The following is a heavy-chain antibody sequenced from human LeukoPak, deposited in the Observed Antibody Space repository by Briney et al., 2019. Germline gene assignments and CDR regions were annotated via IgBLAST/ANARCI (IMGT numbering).Heavy chain of an antibody. V-gene: IGHV3-23*01. D-gene: IGHD1-1*01. Sequence: PGGSLRLSCAASGFTFSTYVMNWFRQAPGKGLEWVSTISVGAEYIFYADSVKGRFTISRDDSNNALYLQMHSLRAEDTAVYFRATTERLDAFDIWGQGTMVTVSS. CDR1: GFTFSTYV. CDR2: ISVGAEYI. J-gene: IGHJ3*02. CDR3: ATTERLDAFDI.